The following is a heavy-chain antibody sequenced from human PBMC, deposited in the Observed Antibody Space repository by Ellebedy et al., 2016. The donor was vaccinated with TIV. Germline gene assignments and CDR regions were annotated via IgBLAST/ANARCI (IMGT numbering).Heavy chain of an antibody. CDR3: AGASPYNRGDH. V-gene: IGHV3-53*01. J-gene: IGHJ4*02. CDR2: LYPDGRP. CDR1: GFSVRSNY. Sequence: GGSLRLSXAASGFSVRSNYVNWVRQAPGKGLEWVSILYPDGRPFYAGSVKGRFTISRDNSKNTLSLQMDSLRVEDTAVYFCAGASPYNRGDHWGQGTLVTVSA. D-gene: IGHD1-1*01.